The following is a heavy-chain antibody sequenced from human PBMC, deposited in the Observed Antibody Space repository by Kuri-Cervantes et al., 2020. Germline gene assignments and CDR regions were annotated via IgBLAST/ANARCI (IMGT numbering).Heavy chain of an antibody. Sequence: GESLKISCVASGCTFRNYEMHWVRQAPGKGLEWAAVISYDGSNKYYADSVKGRFTISRDNSRNTLYLQMNSLRAQDTAVYYCAGGTYNWNDRGADYWGQGTLVTVSS. V-gene: IGHV3-30*14. CDR2: ISYDGSNK. CDR3: AGGTYNWNDRGADY. D-gene: IGHD1-20*01. CDR1: GCTFRNYE. J-gene: IGHJ4*02.